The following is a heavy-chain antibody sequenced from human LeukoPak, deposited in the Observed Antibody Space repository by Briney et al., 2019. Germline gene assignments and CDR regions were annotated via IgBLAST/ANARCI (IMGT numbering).Heavy chain of an antibody. CDR2: INHSGFT. V-gene: IGHV4-34*01. J-gene: IGHJ4*02. Sequence: SETLSLTCDVYGGSFIGYYWSWIRQPPGKGLEWIGEINHSGFTNYNPSLKSRVTISLDTSKNQFSLKLTSMTAADTAVYYCARYSSGWYDPSWYFDYWGQGTLVTVSS. CDR1: GGSFIGYY. D-gene: IGHD6-19*01. CDR3: ARYSSGWYDPSWYFDY.